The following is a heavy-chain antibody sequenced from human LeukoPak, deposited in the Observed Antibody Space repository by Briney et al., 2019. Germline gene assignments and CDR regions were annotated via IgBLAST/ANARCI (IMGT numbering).Heavy chain of an antibody. J-gene: IGHJ4*02. D-gene: IGHD1-26*01. CDR2: IDSNGRTI. Sequence: PGGSLRLSCAASGFTFSSYWVHWVRQAPGKGLVWVSRIDSNGRTINYADSVKGRFTISRDNADSMLYLQMNSLRAEDSAVYYCAKDFVGPDDYWGQGTLVTVSS. CDR3: AKDFVGPDDY. V-gene: IGHV3-74*01. CDR1: GFTFSSYW.